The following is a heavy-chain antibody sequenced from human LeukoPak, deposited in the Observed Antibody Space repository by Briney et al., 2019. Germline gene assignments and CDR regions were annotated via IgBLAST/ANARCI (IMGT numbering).Heavy chain of an antibody. J-gene: IGHJ3*02. CDR2: IYTSGST. V-gene: IGHV4-61*02. CDR3: ARGRGYCSSTSCYDAFDI. Sequence: SETLSLTCTVSGGSISSGSYYWSWIRQPAGKGLEWIGRIYTSGSTNYNPSLKSRVTISVDTSKNQFSLKLSSVTAADTAVYYCARGRGYCSSTSCYDAFDIWGQGTMVTVSS. D-gene: IGHD2-2*01. CDR1: GGSISSGSYY.